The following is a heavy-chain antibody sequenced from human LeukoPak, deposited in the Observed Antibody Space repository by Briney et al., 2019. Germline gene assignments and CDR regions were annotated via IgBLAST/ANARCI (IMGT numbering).Heavy chain of an antibody. CDR2: IYHSGST. D-gene: IGHD6-6*01. Sequence: PSETLSLTCAVSGGSISSGGYSWSWIRQPPGKGLEWIGYIYHSGSTYYNPSLKSRVTISVDTSKNQFSLKLSSVTAADTAVYYCARGGRWQLVGWGQGTLVTVSS. J-gene: IGHJ4*02. V-gene: IGHV4-30-2*01. CDR1: GGSISSGGYS. CDR3: ARGGRWQLVG.